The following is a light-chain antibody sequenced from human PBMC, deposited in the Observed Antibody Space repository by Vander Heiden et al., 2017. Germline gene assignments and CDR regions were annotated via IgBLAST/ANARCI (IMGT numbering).Light chain of an antibody. CDR2: DAS. V-gene: IGKV3-11*01. J-gene: IGKJ2*01. CDR1: QSVSSY. CDR3: QQRSNWRYT. Sequence: ESVLTQSPATLSLSPGERATLSCRASQSVSSYLAWYQQKPGQAPRLLIYDASNRATGIPARFSGSGSGTDFTLTISSLEPEDFAVYYCQQRSNWRYTFGQGTKLEIK.